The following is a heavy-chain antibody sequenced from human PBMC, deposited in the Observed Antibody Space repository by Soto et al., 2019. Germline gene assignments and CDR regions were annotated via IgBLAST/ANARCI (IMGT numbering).Heavy chain of an antibody. D-gene: IGHD2-21*01. CDR2: IRNKVNTYAT. J-gene: IGHJ4*02. CDR3: SRRRDWTATDPLDY. Sequence: EVQLVESGGGLVQPGGSLKLSCAANRFTFTDSAIQWVRQASGKGPEWVGRIRNKVNTYATAYAASVKGRFTISRDDATGTTYLQMNSLKTEDSAVYYCSRRRDWTATDPLDYWGQGTLVTVSS. V-gene: IGHV3-73*02. CDR1: RFTFTDSA.